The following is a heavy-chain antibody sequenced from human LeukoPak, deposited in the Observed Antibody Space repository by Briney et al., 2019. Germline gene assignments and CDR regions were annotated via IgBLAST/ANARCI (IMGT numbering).Heavy chain of an antibody. CDR1: GYTFTSYD. CDR3: ARAKVVRGVFYYYYYMDV. V-gene: IGHV1-8*01. J-gene: IGHJ6*03. D-gene: IGHD3-10*01. Sequence: ASVKVSCKASGYTFTSYDINWVRQATGQGLEWMGWMNPNSGNTGYAPKFQGRVTMTRNTSISTAYMELSSLRSEDTAVYYCARAKVVRGVFYYYYYMDVWGKGTAVTVSS. CDR2: MNPNSGNT.